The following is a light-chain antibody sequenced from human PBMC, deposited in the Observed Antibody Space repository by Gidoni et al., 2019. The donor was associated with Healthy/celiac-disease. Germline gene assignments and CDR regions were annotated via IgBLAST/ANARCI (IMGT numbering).Light chain of an antibody. CDR3: MQALQTPRT. CDR2: LGS. Sequence: DIVMTQSPLSLPVTPGEPASISCRSSQSLLSSTGYNYLDWYLQKPGQSPQLLIYLGSTRASGVPDRFSGSGSGTDFTLNISRVQAEDVGVYYCMQALQTPRTFGQGTKVEIK. CDR1: QSLLSSTGYNY. V-gene: IGKV2-28*01. J-gene: IGKJ2*01.